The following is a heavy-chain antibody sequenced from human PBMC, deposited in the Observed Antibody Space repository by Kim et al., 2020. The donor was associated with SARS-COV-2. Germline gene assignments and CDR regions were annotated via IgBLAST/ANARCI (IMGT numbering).Heavy chain of an antibody. CDR3: ARDRGADDFWSGYSHLDYYGMDV. D-gene: IGHD3-3*01. CDR2: ISAYNGNT. Sequence: ASVKVSCKASGYTFTSYGISRVRQAPGQGLEWMGWISAYNGNTNYAQKLQGRVTMTTDTSTSTAYMELRSLRSDDTAVYYCARDRGADDFWSGYSHLDYYGMDVWGQGTTVTVSS. J-gene: IGHJ6*02. CDR1: GYTFTSYG. V-gene: IGHV1-18*04.